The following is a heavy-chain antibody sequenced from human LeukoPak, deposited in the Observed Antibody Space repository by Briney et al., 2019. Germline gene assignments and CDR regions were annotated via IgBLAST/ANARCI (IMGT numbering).Heavy chain of an antibody. V-gene: IGHV3-74*01. D-gene: IGHD3-16*01. CDR2: INPDGSST. J-gene: IGHJ4*02. CDR1: GFSFSNSW. CDR3: ARAFRGSLHYDY. Sequence: GGSLRLSCEVSGFSFSNSWMHWLRQPPGQGLVWVSRINPDGSSTNYADSVEGRFTISRDNAKSTLYLQMNSLRVEDTAVYYCARAFRGSLHYDYWGQGTLVTVSS.